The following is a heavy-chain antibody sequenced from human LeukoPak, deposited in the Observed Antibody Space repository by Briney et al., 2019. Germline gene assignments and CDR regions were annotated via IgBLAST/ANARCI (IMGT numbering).Heavy chain of an antibody. Sequence: GGSLRLSCAASGFTFSSYGMHWVRQAPGKGLEWVAVIWYDGSNKYYADSVKGRFTISRDNSKNTLYLQMNSLRAEDTAVYYCARERSPKMATFTFYFDYWGQGTLVTVSS. CDR3: ARERSPKMATFTFYFDY. CDR1: GFTFSSYG. CDR2: IWYDGSNK. D-gene: IGHD5-24*01. V-gene: IGHV3-33*01. J-gene: IGHJ4*02.